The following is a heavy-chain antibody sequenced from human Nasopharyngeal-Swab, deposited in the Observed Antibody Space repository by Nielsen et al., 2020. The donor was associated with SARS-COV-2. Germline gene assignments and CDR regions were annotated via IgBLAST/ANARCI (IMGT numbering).Heavy chain of an antibody. CDR3: ARPVDTAMVTLGY. J-gene: IGHJ4*02. V-gene: IGHV5-10-1*04. D-gene: IGHD5-18*01. Sequence: VRQMPGKGLEWMGRIDPSDSYTNYSPPFQGQVTISADKSISTAYLQWSSLKASDTAMYYCARPVDTAMVTLGYWGQGTLVTVSS. CDR2: IDPSDSYT.